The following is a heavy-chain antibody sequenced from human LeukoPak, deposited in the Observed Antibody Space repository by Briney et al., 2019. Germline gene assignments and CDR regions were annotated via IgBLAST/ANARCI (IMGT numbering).Heavy chain of an antibody. Sequence: SQTLSLTCAISGDSVSSNSAAWNWLRQSPSRGLEWLGRTYYRSKWYRDYGVSVKGRITINPDTSKNQFSLQLNSVTPEDAAVYYCTRGSKGSSPYWYFDLWGRGTLVTVSS. CDR2: TYYRSKWYR. CDR1: GDSVSSNSAA. CDR3: TRGSKGSSPYWYFDL. J-gene: IGHJ2*01. V-gene: IGHV6-1*01. D-gene: IGHD6-13*01.